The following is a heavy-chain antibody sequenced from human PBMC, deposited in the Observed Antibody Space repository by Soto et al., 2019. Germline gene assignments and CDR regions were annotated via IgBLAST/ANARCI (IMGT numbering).Heavy chain of an antibody. CDR3: APDGGSQYCDGMDL. CDR2: IIPIFGTA. J-gene: IGHJ6*01. Sequence: QVQLVQSGAEVKKPGSSVKVSCKASGGTFSSYAISWVRQAPGQGLEWMGGIIPIFGTANYAQKFQGRVTITAHDSTTTPYTEVTRLRSADTAVYYCAPDGGSQYCDGMDLWGQGTTVTVSS. V-gene: IGHV1-69*12. D-gene: IGHD2-15*01. CDR1: GGTFSSYA.